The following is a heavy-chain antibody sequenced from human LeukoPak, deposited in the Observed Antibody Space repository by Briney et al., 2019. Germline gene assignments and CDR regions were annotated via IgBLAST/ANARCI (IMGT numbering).Heavy chain of an antibody. D-gene: IGHD2/OR15-2a*01. CDR1: GGSLSAYY. J-gene: IGHJ4*02. Sequence: SETLSLTCAVYGGSLSAYYWSWVRQPPGKGLEWIGEINHSGSTNYNPYFKSRVNISVDTSKTQLSLKLSTVTAADTAVYYWARVDKNGGTTFDYWGQGTPGTVSS. V-gene: IGHV4-34*01. CDR3: ARVDKNGGTTFDY. CDR2: INHSGST.